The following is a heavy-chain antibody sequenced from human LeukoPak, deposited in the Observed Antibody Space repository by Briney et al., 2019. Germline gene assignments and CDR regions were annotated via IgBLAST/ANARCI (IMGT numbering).Heavy chain of an antibody. CDR1: GYTFTSYY. Sequence: ASVKVSCKASGYTFTSYYMHWVRQAPGQGLEWMGIINPSGGSTSYAQKFQGRVTMTRDMSTSTVYMELSSLRSEDTAVYYCAVKSLAAAGKNYYYYMDVWGKGTTVTVSS. CDR2: INPSGGST. CDR3: AVKSLAAAGKNYYYYMDV. J-gene: IGHJ6*03. D-gene: IGHD6-13*01. V-gene: IGHV1-46*01.